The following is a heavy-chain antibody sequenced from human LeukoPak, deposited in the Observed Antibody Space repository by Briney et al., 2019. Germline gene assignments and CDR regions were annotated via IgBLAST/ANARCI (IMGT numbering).Heavy chain of an antibody. CDR1: GFTFSNAW. CDR3: TTDGGSGWTPDYFDY. D-gene: IGHD6-19*01. V-gene: IGHV3-15*01. Sequence: GGSLRLSCAASGFTFSNAWMSWVRQAPGKGLEWVGRIKSKTDGGTTDYAAPVKGRFAISRDDSKNTLYLQMNSLKTEDTAVYYCTTDGGSGWTPDYFDYWGQGTLVTVSS. J-gene: IGHJ4*02. CDR2: IKSKTDGGTT.